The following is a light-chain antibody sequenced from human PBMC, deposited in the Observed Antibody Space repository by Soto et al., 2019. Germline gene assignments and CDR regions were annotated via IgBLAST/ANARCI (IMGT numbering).Light chain of an antibody. CDR2: EVT. J-gene: IGLJ3*02. V-gene: IGLV2-14*01. Sequence: QSALTQPASVSGSPGQSITISCTGTNSDVGAYNYVSWFQQHPGKAPKLIIFEVTNRPSGVSHRFSGSKSAITASLTISGLQTEDEADYYCLSYTITSVLVFGGGTKLTVL. CDR1: NSDVGAYNY. CDR3: LSYTITSVLV.